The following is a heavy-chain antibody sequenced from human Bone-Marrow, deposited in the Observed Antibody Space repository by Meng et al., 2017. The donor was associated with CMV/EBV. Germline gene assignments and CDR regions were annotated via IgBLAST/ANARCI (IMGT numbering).Heavy chain of an antibody. V-gene: IGHV5-51*01. CDR2: IYAGDSDT. J-gene: IGHJ3*02. Sequence: KVSCKGFGYSFTTYWIAWVRQMSGKGLEWMGIIYAGDSDTRYSPSFQGHVTISVDKSVNTAYLQWGSLEASDTAMYYCARVHDQRAGDAFDIWGQGTMVTVSS. CDR1: GYSFTTYW. CDR3: ARVHDQRAGDAFDI. D-gene: IGHD6-19*01.